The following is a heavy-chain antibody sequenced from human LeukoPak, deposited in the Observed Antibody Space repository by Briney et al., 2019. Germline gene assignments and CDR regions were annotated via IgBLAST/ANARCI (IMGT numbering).Heavy chain of an antibody. CDR1: GFDFSSNW. Sequence: GGSLRLSCAASGFDFSSNWMHWVRHAPGQGLVWAPRIKGDGISTNYADSVKGRFTISRDIAKNTLYLQMNSLRAEDTGVYYCAKDHYWSIDYWGRGTLVTVSS. J-gene: IGHJ4*02. D-gene: IGHD3-3*01. V-gene: IGHV3-74*01. CDR3: AKDHYWSIDY. CDR2: IKGDGIST.